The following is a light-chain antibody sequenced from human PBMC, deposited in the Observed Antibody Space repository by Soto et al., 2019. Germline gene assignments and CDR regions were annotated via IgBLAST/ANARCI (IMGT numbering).Light chain of an antibody. Sequence: QSVLTQPPSVSGAPGQRVTISCTGSSSNIGAGYDVHWYQQLPGTAPKLLIYGNSKRPSGVPDRFSGSKSGTSASLAITGLQAEDESDYYCQSYDSSLSGNVVFGGGTKVTVL. CDR1: SSNIGAGYD. CDR2: GNS. V-gene: IGLV1-40*01. J-gene: IGLJ2*01. CDR3: QSYDSSLSGNVV.